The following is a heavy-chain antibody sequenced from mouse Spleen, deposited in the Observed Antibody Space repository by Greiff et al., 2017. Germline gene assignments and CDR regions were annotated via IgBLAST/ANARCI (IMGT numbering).Heavy chain of an antibody. J-gene: IGHJ4*01. Sequence: QVHVKQSGPELVKPGASVKLSCKASGYTFTSYDINWVKQRPGQGLEWIGWIYPRDGSTKYDEKFKGKATLTVDTSSSTAYMELHSLTSEDSAVYFCARSSHLHSGSMDYWGQGTSVTVSS. D-gene: IGHD6-1*01. CDR3: ARSSHLHSGSMDY. V-gene: IGHV1-85*01. CDR2: IYPRDGST. CDR1: GYTFTSYD.